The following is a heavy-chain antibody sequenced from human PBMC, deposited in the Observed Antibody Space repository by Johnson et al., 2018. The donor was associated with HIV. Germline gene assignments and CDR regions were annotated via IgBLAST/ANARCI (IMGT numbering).Heavy chain of an antibody. J-gene: IGHJ3*02. Sequence: VQLVESGGGLIQPGGSLRLSCVASGVTVSNNYMIWVRQAPGKGLEWVSVIYSGGSTYYADSVKGRFTISRDNSKNTLYLQMNSLRAEDTAVYYCVREPRPQNAFDIWGQGTMVTVSS. CDR2: IYSGGST. CDR1: GVTVSNNY. V-gene: IGHV3-66*03. CDR3: VREPRPQNAFDI.